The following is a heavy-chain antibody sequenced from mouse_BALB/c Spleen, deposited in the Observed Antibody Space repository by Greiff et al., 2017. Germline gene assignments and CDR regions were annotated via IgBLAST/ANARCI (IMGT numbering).Heavy chain of an antibody. Sequence: VQLQQSGPELVKPGASVRISCKASGYTFTSYYIYWVKQRPGQGLEWIGWIYPGNGKTKYNEKFKGKATLSADKSSSTAYMQLSSRSSEASAVYFCARSHHWYFDVWGAGTTVTVSS. J-gene: IGHJ1*01. CDR3: ARSHHWYFDV. V-gene: IGHV1S56*01. CDR1: GYTFTSYY. CDR2: IYPGNGKT.